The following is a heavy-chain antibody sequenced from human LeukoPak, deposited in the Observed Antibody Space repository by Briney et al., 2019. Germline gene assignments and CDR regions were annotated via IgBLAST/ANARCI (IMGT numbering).Heavy chain of an antibody. J-gene: IGHJ4*02. CDR3: AKDRELVGYGDYPSGVFDY. D-gene: IGHD4-17*01. V-gene: IGHV3-9*01. CDR1: GFTFDDYA. Sequence: GGSLRLSCAASGFTFDDYAIHWVRQAPGKGLEWVSGISWNSGSIGYADSVKGRFTISRDNAKNSLYLQMNSLRAEDTALYYCAKDRELVGYGDYPSGVFDYWGQGTLVTVSS. CDR2: ISWNSGSI.